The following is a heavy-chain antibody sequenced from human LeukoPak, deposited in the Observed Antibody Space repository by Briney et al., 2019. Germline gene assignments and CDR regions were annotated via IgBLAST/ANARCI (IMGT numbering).Heavy chain of an antibody. CDR3: AKRRYYDSSGPARIYYYYYGMDV. V-gene: IGHV3-23*01. Sequence: GGSLRLSCAASGFTFSSYAMSWVRQAPGKGLEWVSAISGSGGSTYYADSVKGRFTISRDNSKNTLYLQMNSLRAEDTAVYYCAKRRYYDSSGPARIYYYYYGMDVWGQGTTATVSS. J-gene: IGHJ6*02. D-gene: IGHD3-22*01. CDR1: GFTFSSYA. CDR2: ISGSGGST.